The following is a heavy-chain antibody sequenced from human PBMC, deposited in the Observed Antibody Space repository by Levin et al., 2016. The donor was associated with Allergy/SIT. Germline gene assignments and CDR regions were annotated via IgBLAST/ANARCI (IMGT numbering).Heavy chain of an antibody. J-gene: IGHJ5*02. CDR3: ARGQDIFITGTTEWFDP. D-gene: IGHD1-7*01. Sequence: ASVKVSCKASGYSFSAYYYIHWVRQAPGQGLEWMGIVNPSDSNTTYAQKFQGRVTMTRDTSISTAYMELTNLRSEDTAVYYCARGQDIFITGTTEWFDPWGQGTLVTVSS. CDR2: VNPSDSNT. CDR1: GYSFSAYYY. V-gene: IGHV1-46*01.